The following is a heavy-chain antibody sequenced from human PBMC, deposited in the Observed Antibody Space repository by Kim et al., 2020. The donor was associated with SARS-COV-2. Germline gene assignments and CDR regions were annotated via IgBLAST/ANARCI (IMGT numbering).Heavy chain of an antibody. D-gene: IGHD3-10*01. J-gene: IGHJ4*02. CDR3: AKARSVASVYYYGSGSYYNKPSCLDY. CDR1: GFTFSSYA. Sequence: GGSLRLSCAASGFTFSSYAMSWVRQAPGKGLEWVSAISGSGGSTYYADSVKGRFTISRDNSKNTLYLQMNSLRAEDTAVYYCAKARSVASVYYYGSGSYYNKPSCLDYWGQGTLVTVSS. V-gene: IGHV3-23*01. CDR2: ISGSGGST.